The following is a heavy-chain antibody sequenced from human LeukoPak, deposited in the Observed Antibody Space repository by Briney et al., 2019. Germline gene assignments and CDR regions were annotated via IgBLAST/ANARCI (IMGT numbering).Heavy chain of an antibody. CDR1: GGSISSYY. V-gene: IGHV4-59*01. J-gene: IGHJ6*03. D-gene: IGHD5-18*01. CDR2: IYYSGST. CDR3: AREVRYSYGPYYYYYYMDD. Sequence: PSETLSLTCTVSGGSISSYYWSWIRQPPGKGLEWIGYIYYSGSTNYNPSLKSRVTISVDTSKNQFSLKLSSVTAADTAVYYCAREVRYSYGPYYYYYYMDDWGKGTTVTVSS.